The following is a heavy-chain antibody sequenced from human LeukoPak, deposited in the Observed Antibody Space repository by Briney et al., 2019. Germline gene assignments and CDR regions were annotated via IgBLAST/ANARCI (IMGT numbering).Heavy chain of an antibody. J-gene: IGHJ4*02. CDR1: GFTFSSYW. CDR3: ARDLRYYYDSSGYPDY. CDR2: INSDGSDT. Sequence: GGSLRLSCAASGFTFSSYWMYWVRQAPGKGLVWASRINSDGSDTSYADSVKGRFTISRDNAKNTLYLQISSLRAEDTALYYCARDLRYYYDSSGYPDYWGQGTWSPSPQ. V-gene: IGHV3-74*01. D-gene: IGHD3-22*01.